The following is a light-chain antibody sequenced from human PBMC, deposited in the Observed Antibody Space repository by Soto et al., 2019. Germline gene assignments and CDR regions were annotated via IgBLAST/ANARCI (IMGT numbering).Light chain of an antibody. V-gene: IGKV3-15*01. CDR1: QFVSTN. CDR2: SAS. CDR3: QQFSNWPPLT. J-gene: IGKJ4*01. Sequence: EVVMTQSPATLSVSPGERATLSCRASQFVSTNLAWYQQKPGQAPRLLIYSASTRATGIPDRFSGSGSGTEFTLTISSLQSEDFGVYFCQQFSNWPPLTFGGGTKVEIK.